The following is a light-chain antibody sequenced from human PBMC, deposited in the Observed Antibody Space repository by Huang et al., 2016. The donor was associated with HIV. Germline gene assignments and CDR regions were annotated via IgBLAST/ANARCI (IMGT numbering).Light chain of an antibody. CDR3: QQYNNWPSIT. V-gene: IGKV3-15*01. CDR1: QSVTS. Sequence: EIVMTQSPATLSVSPWERATLSCRASQSVTSLAWYQQKPGQTPRLLIYGASTRATGIPARFSGSGSGTDFTLTISSLQSEDFAVYYCQQYNNWPSITFGQGTRLEIK. CDR2: GAS. J-gene: IGKJ5*01.